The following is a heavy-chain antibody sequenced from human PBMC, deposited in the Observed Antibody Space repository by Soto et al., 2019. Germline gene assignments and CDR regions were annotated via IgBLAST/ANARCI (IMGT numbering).Heavy chain of an antibody. J-gene: IGHJ5*02. CDR1: GYSFTNYW. CDR3: ARQYCRSTSCYIGWFDP. Sequence: GGSLKISCKGSGYSFTNYWISWGRQMPGKGLEWMGRIDPSDSYTKHSPSFQGHVTISADKSISTAYLQWSSLKASDTAMYYCARQYCRSTSCYIGWFDPWGQGTLVTVSS. V-gene: IGHV5-10-1*01. CDR2: IDPSDSYT. D-gene: IGHD2-2*02.